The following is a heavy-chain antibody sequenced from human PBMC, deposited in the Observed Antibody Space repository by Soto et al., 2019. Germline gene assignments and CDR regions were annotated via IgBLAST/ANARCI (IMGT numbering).Heavy chain of an antibody. CDR2: INSFSATT. Sequence: QVQLVQSGAEVKKPASSVKVSCKASGGTFSSYGVTWVRQAPGQGLAWVGGINSFSATTNHAQRFQGRVTITADESTSTAYMELISLRSEDTSVYYCVRPGLKRGSIWFDPWGQGTRVSASS. CDR1: GGTFSSYG. J-gene: IGHJ5*02. CDR3: VRPGLKRGSIWFDP. V-gene: IGHV1-69*01. D-gene: IGHD2-2*01.